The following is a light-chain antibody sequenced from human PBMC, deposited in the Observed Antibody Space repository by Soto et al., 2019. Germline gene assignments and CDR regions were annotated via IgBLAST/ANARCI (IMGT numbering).Light chain of an antibody. J-gene: IGKJ1*01. CDR2: ATS. V-gene: IGKV1-6*01. CDR3: LQDNTFPWT. Sequence: AIQMTQSPSSLSASVGDRVTITCRASQDIRSELGWYQQRPGKAPNLLIYATSSLKSGVPSRFSGSGSGTDFTLTISSLQPEDFATYYCLQDNTFPWTFGQGTKV. CDR1: QDIRSE.